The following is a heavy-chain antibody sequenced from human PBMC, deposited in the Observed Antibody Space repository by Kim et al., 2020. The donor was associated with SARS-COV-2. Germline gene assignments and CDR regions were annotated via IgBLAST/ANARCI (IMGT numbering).Heavy chain of an antibody. V-gene: IGHV3-7*01. CDR1: GFTFSSYW. Sequence: GGSLRLSCAASGFTFSSYWMSWVRQAPGKGLEWVANIKQDGSEKYYVDSVKGRFTISRDNAKNSLYLQMNSLRAEDTAVYYCATYCSSTSCYPTYYYYGMDVWGQGTTVTVSS. CDR2: IKQDGSEK. D-gene: IGHD2-2*01. J-gene: IGHJ6*02. CDR3: ATYCSSTSCYPTYYYYGMDV.